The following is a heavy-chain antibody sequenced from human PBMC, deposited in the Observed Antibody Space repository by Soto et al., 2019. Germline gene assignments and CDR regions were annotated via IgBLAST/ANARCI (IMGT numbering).Heavy chain of an antibody. Sequence: PGGSLRLSCAASGFTFSTYPMSWVRQVPGKGLEWVSGINWNGGSTRYADSVKGRFTISRDNAKNSLYLQMNSLRAEDTAVYYCARDPNIVLVPAALRSYYYYYGMDVWGQGTTVTVSS. CDR1: GFTFSTYP. CDR3: ARDPNIVLVPAALRSYYYYYGMDV. J-gene: IGHJ6*02. V-gene: IGHV3-20*04. CDR2: INWNGGST. D-gene: IGHD2-2*01.